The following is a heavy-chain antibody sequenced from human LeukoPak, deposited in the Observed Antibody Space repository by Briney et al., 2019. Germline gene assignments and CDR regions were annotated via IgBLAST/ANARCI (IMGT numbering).Heavy chain of an antibody. CDR2: INHSGST. Sequence: SETLSLTCAVYGVSFSGYYWSWIRQPPGKGLEWIGEINHSGSTNYNPSLKSRVTISVDTSKNQFSLKLSSVTAADTAVYYCARVGCSSTSCYKKGIDYWGQGTLVTVSS. CDR1: GVSFSGYY. CDR3: ARVGCSSTSCYKKGIDY. J-gene: IGHJ4*02. V-gene: IGHV4-34*01. D-gene: IGHD2-2*02.